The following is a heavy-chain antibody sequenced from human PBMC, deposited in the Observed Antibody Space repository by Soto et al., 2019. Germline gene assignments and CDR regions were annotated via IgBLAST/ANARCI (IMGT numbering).Heavy chain of an antibody. CDR3: AKNGGDIVLMVYAARGVLDY. J-gene: IGHJ4*02. D-gene: IGHD2-8*01. Sequence: GGSLRLSCAASGFTFSSYAMSWVRQAPGKGLEWVSAISGSGGSTYYADSVKGRFTISRDNSKNTLYLQMNSLRAEDTAVYYCAKNGGDIVLMVYAARGVLDYWGQGTLVTVSS. CDR1: GFTFSSYA. CDR2: ISGSGGST. V-gene: IGHV3-23*01.